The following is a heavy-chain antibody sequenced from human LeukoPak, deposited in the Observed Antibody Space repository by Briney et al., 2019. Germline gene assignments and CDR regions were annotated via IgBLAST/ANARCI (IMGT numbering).Heavy chain of an antibody. D-gene: IGHD5-18*01. V-gene: IGHV3-30*18. Sequence: PGGSLRLSCAASGFTLRNYGMHWVRQAPGKGLEWVAVISNDGSDKYHTDSVKGRFTISRDNSQNTLYLQMNSLRDEDTALYRCAKDGDTGAAGYYFDYWSQGTLVTVSS. CDR3: AKDGDTGAAGYYFDY. CDR2: ISNDGSDK. CDR1: GFTLRNYG. J-gene: IGHJ4*02.